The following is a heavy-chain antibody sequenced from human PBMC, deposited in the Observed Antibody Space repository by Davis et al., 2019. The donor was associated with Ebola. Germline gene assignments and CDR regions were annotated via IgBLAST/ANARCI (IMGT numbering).Heavy chain of an antibody. CDR2: ISGSGTYT. V-gene: IGHV3-23*01. CDR1: GFTFSHNA. J-gene: IGHJ6*02. D-gene: IGHD3-10*01. CDR3: AKDLSGSSSIYYYYYGMDV. Sequence: GESLKISCAASGFTFSHNAMNWVRQAPGKGLEWVSTISGSGTYTYYADSVKGRFTISRDNSNNTLYLQMNSLRAEDTAVYYCAKDLSGSSSIYYYYYGMDVWGQGTTVTVSS.